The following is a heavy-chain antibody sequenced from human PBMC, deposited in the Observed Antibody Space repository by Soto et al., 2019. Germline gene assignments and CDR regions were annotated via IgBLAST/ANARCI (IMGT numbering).Heavy chain of an antibody. CDR3: ASLPRRNYHFDY. CDR1: GGSISSNY. J-gene: IGHJ4*02. D-gene: IGHD3-10*01. Sequence: PSETLSLTCTVSGGSISSNYWNWIRQPPGKGLEWIGYISYTGSTNHNPSLKSRVTISIDTSKNQFSLRLNSVTAADTAVYYCASLPRRNYHFDYWGRGALVTVSS. V-gene: IGHV4-59*08. CDR2: ISYTGST.